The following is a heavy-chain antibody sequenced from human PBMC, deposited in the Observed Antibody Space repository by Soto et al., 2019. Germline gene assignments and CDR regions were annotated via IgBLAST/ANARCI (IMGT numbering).Heavy chain of an antibody. D-gene: IGHD1-1*01. CDR3: ATGEDSTTWTDY. V-gene: IGHV1-8*01. CDR2: MNPNSGNT. Sequence: ASVKVSCKASGYTFTSYDINWVRQATGQGLEWMGWMNPNSGNTGYAQKFQGRVTMTRNTSISTAYMELSSLRSEDTAVYYCATGEDSTTWTDYWGQGTLVTVSS. CDR1: GYTFTSYD. J-gene: IGHJ4*02.